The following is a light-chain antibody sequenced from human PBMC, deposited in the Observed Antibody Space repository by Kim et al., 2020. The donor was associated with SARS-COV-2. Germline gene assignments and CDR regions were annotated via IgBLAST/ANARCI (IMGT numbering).Light chain of an antibody. CDR1: QSVSSSY. CDR2: GAS. V-gene: IGKV3-20*01. J-gene: IGKJ2*01. Sequence: EIVLTQSPGTLSLSPGERATLSCRASQSVSSSYLAWYQQKPGQAPRLLIYGASSRATGIPDRFSGSGSGTDFTLTISRLEPEDFAVYYCQQWTFGQGTKLEI. CDR3: QQWT.